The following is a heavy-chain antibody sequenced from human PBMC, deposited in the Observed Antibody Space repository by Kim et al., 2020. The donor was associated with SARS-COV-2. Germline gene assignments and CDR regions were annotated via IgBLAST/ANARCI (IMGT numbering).Heavy chain of an antibody. J-gene: IGHJ6*02. D-gene: IGHD2-15*01. Sequence: TESPKGRFTLPRDNSKNTLYLQMNSLRAEDTAVYYCARAKGGGYYYGMDVWGQGTTVTVSS. V-gene: IGHV3-30*10. CDR3: ARAKGGGYYYGMDV.